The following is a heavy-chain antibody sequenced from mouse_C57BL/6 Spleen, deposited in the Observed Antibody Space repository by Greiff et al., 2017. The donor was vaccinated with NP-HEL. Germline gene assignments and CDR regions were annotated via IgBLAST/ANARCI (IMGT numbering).Heavy chain of an antibody. CDR1: GYTFTDYY. V-gene: IGHV1-19*01. CDR3: ARLTLVDY. CDR2: INPYNGGT. Sequence: EVQLQQSGPVLVKPGASVKMSCKASGYTFTDYYMNWVQQSHGKSLEWIGVINPYNGGTSYNQKFKGKATLTVDKSSSTAYMELNSLTSEDSAVYYCARLTLVDYWGQGTTLTVSS. J-gene: IGHJ2*01. D-gene: IGHD1-1*02.